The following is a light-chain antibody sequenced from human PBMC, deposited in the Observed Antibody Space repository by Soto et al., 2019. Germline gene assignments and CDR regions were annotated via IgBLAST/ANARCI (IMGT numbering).Light chain of an antibody. CDR2: EGS. CDR1: SSDVGSYNL. J-gene: IGLJ1*01. CDR3: CSYAGSSTWV. Sequence: QSXLTQPASVSGSPGQSITISCTGTSSDVGSYNLVSWYQQHPGKAPKLMIYEGSKRPSGVSNRFSGSKSGNTASLTISGLQAEDEADYYCCSYAGSSTWVFGTGTKVTVL. V-gene: IGLV2-23*01.